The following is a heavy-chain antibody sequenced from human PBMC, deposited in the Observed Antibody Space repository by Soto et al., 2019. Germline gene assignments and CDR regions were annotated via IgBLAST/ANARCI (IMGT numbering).Heavy chain of an antibody. CDR1: VDTITSFS. CDR2: ISTTGNT. D-gene: IGHD1-7*01. CDR3: EGESGENWSYEAY. J-gene: IGHJ4*02. V-gene: IGHV4-4*07. Sequence: WETLSLTCTVSVDTITSFSWNCIRHSAGKGLEWIGRISTTGNTHYNPSLESRVTMSLDTSKNQFSLKLTSVTAADTAVYYCEGESGENWSYEAYCGQGTLVTVSS.